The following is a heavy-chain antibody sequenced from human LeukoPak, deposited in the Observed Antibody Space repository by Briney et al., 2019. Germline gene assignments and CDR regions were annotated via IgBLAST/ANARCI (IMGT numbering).Heavy chain of an antibody. D-gene: IGHD3-9*01. Sequence: PSETLSLTCTVSSGSLSSGSYYWSWLRQPPGKGLEWGRYIYYSGSTNYNPSLKSRVTISVDTSKNQFSLKLSSVTAADTAVYYCARHGYDILTGYYPNNWFYPWGQGTLVTVSS. CDR1: SGSLSSGSYY. CDR2: IYYSGST. V-gene: IGHV4-61*01. J-gene: IGHJ5*02. CDR3: ARHGYDILTGYYPNNWFYP.